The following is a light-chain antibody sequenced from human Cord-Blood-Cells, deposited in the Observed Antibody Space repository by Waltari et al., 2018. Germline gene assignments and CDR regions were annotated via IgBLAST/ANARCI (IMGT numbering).Light chain of an antibody. Sequence: NFMLTQPHSVSESPGKTVTISCTRSSGSIASNYVQRYQQRPGSAPTAVTDEDNRRPSGVPDRFAGSIDSSSNSASLTISGLKTEDEADYYCQSYDSSNQVFGGGTKLTVL. CDR2: EDN. CDR1: SGSIASNY. J-gene: IGLJ3*02. CDR3: QSYDSSNQV. V-gene: IGLV6-57*03.